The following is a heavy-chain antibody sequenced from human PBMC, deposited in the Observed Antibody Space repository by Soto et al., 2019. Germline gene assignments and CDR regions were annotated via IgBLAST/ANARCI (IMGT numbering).Heavy chain of an antibody. Sequence: QVQLVQSGAEVKKPGSSVKVSCKASGGTFSSYAISWVRQAPGQGLEWMGGIIPIFGTANYAQKFQGRVTIPAEESTSTAYMELSSLRSDDTAVYYCAMGPGTVTTWIPWDWGQGTLVTVSS. V-gene: IGHV1-69*12. CDR3: AMGPGTVTTWIPWD. D-gene: IGHD4-17*01. CDR1: GGTFSSYA. CDR2: IIPIFGTA. J-gene: IGHJ4*02.